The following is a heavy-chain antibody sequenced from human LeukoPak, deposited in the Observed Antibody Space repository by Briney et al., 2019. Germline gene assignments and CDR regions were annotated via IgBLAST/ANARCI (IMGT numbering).Heavy chain of an antibody. Sequence: SETLSLTCTVSGGSISSYYWSWIRQPPGKGLEWIGYIYYSGSTNYNPSLKGRVTISVDTSKNQFSLKLSSVTAADTAVYYCARAYSSGSYFSRYYYYGMDVWGQGTTVTVSS. J-gene: IGHJ6*02. D-gene: IGHD3-10*01. CDR2: IYYSGST. CDR3: ARAYSSGSYFSRYYYYGMDV. CDR1: GGSISSYY. V-gene: IGHV4-59*01.